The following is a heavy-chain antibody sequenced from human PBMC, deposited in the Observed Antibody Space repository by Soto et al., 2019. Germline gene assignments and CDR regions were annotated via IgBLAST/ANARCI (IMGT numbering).Heavy chain of an antibody. V-gene: IGHV1-46*01. CDR1: GYTFTSNY. D-gene: IGHD3-10*01. Sequence: ASVKVSCKASGYTFTSNYVHWVRQAPGQGLEWMGDINPIVDNKAYAQKFQGRLTLTTDESTSTAYMELSSLRSEDTAVYYCARRRRYGSGSYYWFNYFDPWGQGTPVTVSS. CDR2: INPIVDNK. CDR3: ARRRRYGSGSYYWFNYFDP. J-gene: IGHJ5*02.